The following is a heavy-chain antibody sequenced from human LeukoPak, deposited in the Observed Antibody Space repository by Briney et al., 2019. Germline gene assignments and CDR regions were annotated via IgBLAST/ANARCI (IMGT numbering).Heavy chain of an antibody. V-gene: IGHV3-53*01. D-gene: IGHD3-10*01. Sequence: GGSLRLSCAASGFTVSSNYMSWVRQAPGKGLEWGSVIYSGGSTYYADSVKGRFTISRDNSKNTLYLQMNSLRAEDTAVYYCARDLARRELFGYWGQGTLVTVSS. CDR2: IYSGGST. J-gene: IGHJ4*02. CDR1: GFTVSSNY. CDR3: ARDLARRELFGY.